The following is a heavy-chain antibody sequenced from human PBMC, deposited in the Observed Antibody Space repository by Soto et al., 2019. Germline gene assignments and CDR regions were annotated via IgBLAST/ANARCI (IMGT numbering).Heavy chain of an antibody. CDR1: GFSLSTSGVG. CDR2: IYWDDDK. CDR3: SHRLLPFAGDYEGGAFDI. Sequence: QITLKESGPPLVKPTQTLTLTCSFSGFSLSTSGVGVGWIRQPPGKALEWLALIYWDDDKRYSPSLKSRLTITKDTSKNQEVLTMTNMDPVDTATYYCSHRLLPFAGDYEGGAFDIWGQGTMVTVSS. V-gene: IGHV2-5*02. D-gene: IGHD4-17*01. J-gene: IGHJ3*02.